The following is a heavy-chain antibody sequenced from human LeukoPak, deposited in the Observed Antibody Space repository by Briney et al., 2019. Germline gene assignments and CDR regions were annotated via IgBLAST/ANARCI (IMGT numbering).Heavy chain of an antibody. CDR2: ISSSSSYT. V-gene: IGHV3-21*05. D-gene: IGHD2-21*02. Sequence: GGSLRLSCAASGFTFSRYEMNWVRQAPGKGLEWVSYISSSSSYTNYADSVKGRFTISRDNAKNSLYLQMNSLRAEDTAVYYCARAGYCGGDCYPRYYYGMDVWGQGTTVTVSS. J-gene: IGHJ6*02. CDR3: ARAGYCGGDCYPRYYYGMDV. CDR1: GFTFSRYE.